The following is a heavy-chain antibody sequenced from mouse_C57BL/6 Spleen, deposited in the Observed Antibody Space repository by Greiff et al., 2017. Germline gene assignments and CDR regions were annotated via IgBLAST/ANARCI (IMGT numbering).Heavy chain of an antibody. Sequence: EVMLVESEGGLVQPGSSMKLSCTASGFTFSDYYMAWVRQVPEKGLEWVANINYDGSSTYYLDSLKSRFIISRDNAKNILYLQMSSLKSEDTATYYCARGGGGYYFDYGGQGTTLTVSS. CDR2: INYDGSST. CDR3: ARGGGGYYFDY. V-gene: IGHV5-16*01. CDR1: GFTFSDYY. J-gene: IGHJ2*01. D-gene: IGHD1-1*02.